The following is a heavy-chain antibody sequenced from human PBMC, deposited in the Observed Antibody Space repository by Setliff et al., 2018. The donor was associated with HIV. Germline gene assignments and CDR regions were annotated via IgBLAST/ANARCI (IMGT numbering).Heavy chain of an antibody. V-gene: IGHV4-31*02. D-gene: IGHD6-6*01. J-gene: IGHJ4*02. CDR2: IYDSGNT. Sequence: SQTLSLTCSVSGDSISSGGYYWSWIRQHPGKGLEWIGYIYDSGNTYYNPSLKSRITISVDTSKNQFSLKLSSVTAVDTAVYYCARGERRIAAPIDYWGQGTLVTVTS. CDR3: ARGERRIAAPIDY. CDR1: GDSISSGGYY.